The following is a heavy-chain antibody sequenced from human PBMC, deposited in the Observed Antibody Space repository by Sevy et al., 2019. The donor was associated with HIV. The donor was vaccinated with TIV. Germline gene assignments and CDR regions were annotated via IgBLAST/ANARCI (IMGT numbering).Heavy chain of an antibody. J-gene: IGHJ6*02. CDR1: GFTFSSYA. CDR2: ISSNGGST. Sequence: GGSLRLSCSASGFTFSSYAMHWVRQAPGKGLEYVSAISSNGGSTYYADSVKGRFTISRDNSKNKLYLQMGSLRAEDTAVYYCVKAWSGPHLGMDVWGQGTTVTVSS. CDR3: VKAWSGPHLGMDV. D-gene: IGHD3-3*01. V-gene: IGHV3-64D*06.